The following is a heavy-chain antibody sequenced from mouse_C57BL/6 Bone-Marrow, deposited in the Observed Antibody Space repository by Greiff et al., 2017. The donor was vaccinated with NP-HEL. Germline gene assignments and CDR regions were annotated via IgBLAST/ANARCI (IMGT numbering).Heavy chain of an antibody. D-gene: IGHD1-1*01. J-gene: IGHJ1*03. CDR1: GYSITSGYY. V-gene: IGHV3-6*01. CDR2: ISYDGSN. CDR3: ARKYYYGSPHWYFDV. Sequence: VQLKESGPGLVKPSQSLSLTCSVTGYSITSGYYWNWIRQFPGNKLEWMGYISYDGSNNYNPSLKNRISITRDTSKNQFFLKLNSVTTEDTATYYCARKYYYGSPHWYFDVWGTGTTVTVSS.